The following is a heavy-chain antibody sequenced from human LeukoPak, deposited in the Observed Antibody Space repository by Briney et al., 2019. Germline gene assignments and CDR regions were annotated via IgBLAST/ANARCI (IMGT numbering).Heavy chain of an antibody. D-gene: IGHD2-15*01. CDR2: INPSGGST. CDR3: ARDALAATPFSGFDP. CDR1: GYTFTSYY. Sequence: ASVKVSCKASGYTFTSYYMHWVRQAPGQGLEWMGIINPSGGSTSYAQKFQGRVTMTTDTSTSTAYMELRSLRSDDTAVYYCARDALAATPFSGFDPWGQGTLVTVSS. V-gene: IGHV1-46*01. J-gene: IGHJ5*02.